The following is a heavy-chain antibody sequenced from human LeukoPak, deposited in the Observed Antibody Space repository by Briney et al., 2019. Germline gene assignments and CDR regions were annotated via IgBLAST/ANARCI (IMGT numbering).Heavy chain of an antibody. CDR1: GDSVSTNSAA. CDR2: TYYRPKWSH. V-gene: IGHV6-1*01. D-gene: IGHD2-21*02. J-gene: IGHJ5*01. CDR3: ARGNRDFDS. Sequence: SQTLSLTCAISGDSVSTNSAAWNWIRQSPSRGLEWLGRTYYRPKWSHDYAPSVQSRITINPDTSKNQFSLHLNSVTPEDTAVYYCARGNRDFDSWGQGTLVTVSS.